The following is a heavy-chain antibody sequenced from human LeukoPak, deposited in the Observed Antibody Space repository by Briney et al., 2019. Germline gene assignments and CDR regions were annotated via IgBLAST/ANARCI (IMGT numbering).Heavy chain of an antibody. V-gene: IGHV6-1*01. CDR1: GDSASSNSAA. CDR3: ARDWNMITFGGVSNYWFDP. CDR2: TYYRSKWYN. J-gene: IGHJ5*02. D-gene: IGHD3-16*01. Sequence: SQTLSLTCAISGDSASSNSAAWNWIRQSPSRGLEWLGRTYYRSKWYNDYAVSVKSRITINPDTSKNQFSLQLNSVTPEDTAVYYCARDWNMITFGGVSNYWFDPWGQGTLVTVSS.